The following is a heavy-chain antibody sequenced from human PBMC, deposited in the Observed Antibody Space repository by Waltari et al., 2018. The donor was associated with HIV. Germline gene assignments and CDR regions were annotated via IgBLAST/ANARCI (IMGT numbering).Heavy chain of an antibody. CDR2: ISPRNGDT. V-gene: IGHV1-2*04. CDR3: ARGESTTWANLDF. Sequence: QVRLVQSGAEVTSPGASVKVSCHTSGYTFDAYPIYWVRQDTGEGLERVGWISPRNGDTEFAARFQGWVYVTSDTSTGTVVLTLNRLRSEDTAIYYCARGESTTWANLDFWGQGTLVSVSS. D-gene: IGHD2-21*01. J-gene: IGHJ4*02. CDR1: GYTFDAYP.